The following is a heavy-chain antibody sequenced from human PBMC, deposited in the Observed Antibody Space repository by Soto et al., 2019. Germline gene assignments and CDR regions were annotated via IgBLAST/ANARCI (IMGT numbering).Heavy chain of an antibody. J-gene: IGHJ6*03. CDR1: GFTVSSNY. D-gene: IGHD7-27*01. CDR3: ASYSGDPYYYYYMDV. CDR2: IYSGGST. Sequence: GGSLRLSCAASGFTVSSNYMSWVRQAPGKGLEWVSVIYSGGSTYYADSVKGRFTISRDNSKNTLYLQMNSLRAEDTAVYYCASYSGDPYYYYYMDVWGKGTTVTVSS. V-gene: IGHV3-66*01.